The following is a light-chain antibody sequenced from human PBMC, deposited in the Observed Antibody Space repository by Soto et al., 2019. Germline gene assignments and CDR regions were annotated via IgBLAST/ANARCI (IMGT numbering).Light chain of an antibody. CDR2: DAS. CDR1: QSISTW. J-gene: IGKJ1*01. Sequence: DIQMTQSPSTLSASVGDRVTITCRASQSISTWLAWYQQKPGKAPKLLIFDASSLERGVPSRFGGSGSGAEFTLTISSLQPDDFATYYCQQYNSFSRTFGQGTKVEIK. CDR3: QQYNSFSRT. V-gene: IGKV1-5*01.